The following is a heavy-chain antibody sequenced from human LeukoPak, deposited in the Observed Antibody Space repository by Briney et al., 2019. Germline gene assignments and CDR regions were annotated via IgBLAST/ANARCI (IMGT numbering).Heavy chain of an antibody. CDR3: ASLASVVPHARGHSSWPWWDY. D-gene: IGHD6-13*01. J-gene: IGHJ4*02. CDR2: ISSSGSTI. V-gene: IGHV3-11*01. CDR1: GFTFSDYY. Sequence: GGSLRLSCAASGFTFSDYYMSWIRQAPGKGLEWVSYISSSGSTIYYADSVKGRFTISRDNAKNSLYLQMNSLRAEDTAVYYCASLASVVPHARGHSSWPWWDYWGQGTLVTVSS.